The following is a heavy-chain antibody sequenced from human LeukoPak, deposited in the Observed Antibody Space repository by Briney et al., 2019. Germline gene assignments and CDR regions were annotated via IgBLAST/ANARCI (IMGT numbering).Heavy chain of an antibody. J-gene: IGHJ5*02. D-gene: IGHD2-21*02. CDR3: ARERAYCGGDCYSGYWFDP. CDR2: IIPIFGTA. Sequence: ASVKVSCKASGGTFSSYAISWVRQAPGQGLEWMGGIIPIFGTANYAQKFQGRVTITTDESTSTAYMELSSLRSEDTAVYYCARERAYCGGDCYSGYWFDPWGQGTLVTVSS. V-gene: IGHV1-69*05. CDR1: GGTFSSYA.